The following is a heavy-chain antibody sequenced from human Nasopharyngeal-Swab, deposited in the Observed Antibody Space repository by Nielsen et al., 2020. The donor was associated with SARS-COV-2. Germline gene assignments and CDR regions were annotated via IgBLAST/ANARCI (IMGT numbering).Heavy chain of an antibody. CDR2: ISSSGSYK. V-gene: IGHV3-21*01. D-gene: IGHD1-26*01. CDR1: GFPFSSYS. CDR3: ARDRIVGATDFDY. J-gene: IGHJ4*02. Sequence: ESLKISCTASGFPFSSYSMNWVRQAPGKGLEWVSSISSSGSYKHCADSVKGRFTISRDNARNSLYLQMNSLRAEDTAVYYCARDRIVGATDFDYWGQGTLVTVSS.